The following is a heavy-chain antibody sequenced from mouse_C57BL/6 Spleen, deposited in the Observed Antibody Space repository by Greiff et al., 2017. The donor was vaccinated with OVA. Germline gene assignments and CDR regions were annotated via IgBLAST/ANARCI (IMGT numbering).Heavy chain of an antibody. J-gene: IGHJ1*03. CDR2: ISDGGSYT. CDR3: ARDGGTRGYFDV. CDR1: GFTFSSYA. Sequence: EVMLVESGGGLVKPGGSLKLSCAASGFTFSSYAMSWVRQTPEKRLEWVATISDGGSYTYYPDNVKGRFTISRDNAKNNLYLQMSHPKSEDTAMYYCARDGGTRGYFDVWGTGTTVTVSS. D-gene: IGHD1-1*01. V-gene: IGHV5-4*01.